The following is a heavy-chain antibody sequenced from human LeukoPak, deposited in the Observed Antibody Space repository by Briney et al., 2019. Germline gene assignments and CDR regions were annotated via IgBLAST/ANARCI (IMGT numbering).Heavy chain of an antibody. V-gene: IGHV3-9*01. CDR2: ISWNSGSI. CDR1: GFTFDDYA. CDR3: ARDTPQGTMVRGDPDY. D-gene: IGHD3-10*01. J-gene: IGHJ4*02. Sequence: GGSLRLSCAASGFTFDDYAMHWVRQAPGKGLEWVSGISWNSGSIGYADSVKGRFTISRDNAKNSLYLQMNSLRAEDTAVYYCARDTPQGTMVRGDPDYWGQGTLVTVSS.